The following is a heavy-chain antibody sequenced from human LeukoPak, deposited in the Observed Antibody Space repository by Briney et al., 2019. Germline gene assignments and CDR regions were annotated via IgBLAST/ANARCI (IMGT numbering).Heavy chain of an antibody. Sequence: GVSLRLSCAASGFTFNSYAVTWVRQAPGKGLEWVSVISGSGGTTYYADSVKGRFTLSRDNSKNAVFLQMNSLRAEDTAVYYCAKSIGGVVVVAADYWGQGTLVTVSS. CDR2: ISGSGGTT. CDR3: AKSIGGVVVVAADY. J-gene: IGHJ4*02. D-gene: IGHD2-15*01. CDR1: GFTFNSYA. V-gene: IGHV3-23*01.